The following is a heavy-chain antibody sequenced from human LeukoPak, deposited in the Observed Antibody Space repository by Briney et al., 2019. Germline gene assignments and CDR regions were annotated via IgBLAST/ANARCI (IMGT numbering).Heavy chain of an antibody. CDR1: GFTASSNY. J-gene: IGHJ4*02. D-gene: IGHD1-26*01. CDR2: IYSGGST. CDR3: ARDRVGASRLDY. Sequence: GGSLRLSCAASGFTASSNYMSWVRQAPGKGLEWVSVIYSGGSTYYADSVKGRFTISRDNSKNTLYLQMNSLRAEDTAVYYCARDRVGASRLDYWGQGTLVTVSS. V-gene: IGHV3-66*01.